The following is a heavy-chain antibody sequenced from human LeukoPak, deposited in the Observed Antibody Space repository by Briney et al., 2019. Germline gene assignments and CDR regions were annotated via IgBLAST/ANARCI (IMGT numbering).Heavy chain of an antibody. CDR3: ARRRYDILTGYYRGRYDAFDI. CDR1: GGSINN. J-gene: IGHJ3*02. V-gene: IGHV4-59*01. CDR2: IYYSGST. Sequence: SETLSLTCTVSGGSINNWNWIRQPPGKGLEWIGQIYYSGSTNYNPSLKSRVTISVDTSKSQLSLKLRSVTAADTAVYYCARRRYDILTGYYRGRYDAFDIWGQGTMVTVSS. D-gene: IGHD3-9*01.